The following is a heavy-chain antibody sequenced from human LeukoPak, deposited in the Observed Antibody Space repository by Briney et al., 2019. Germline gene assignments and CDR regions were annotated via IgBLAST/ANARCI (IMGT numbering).Heavy chain of an antibody. V-gene: IGHV3-15*01. Sequence: PGRSLRLSCAASGFTFSSYEMNWVRQAPGKGLEWVGRIKSKTDGGTTDYAAPVKGRFTISRDDSKNTLYLQMNSLKTEDTAVYYCTTDREVATIFDYWGQGTLVTVSS. D-gene: IGHD5-24*01. CDR1: GFTFSSYE. J-gene: IGHJ4*02. CDR2: IKSKTDGGTT. CDR3: TTDREVATIFDY.